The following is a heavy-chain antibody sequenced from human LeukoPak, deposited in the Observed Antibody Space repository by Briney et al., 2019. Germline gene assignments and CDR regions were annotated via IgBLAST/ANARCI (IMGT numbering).Heavy chain of an antibody. V-gene: IGHV4-59*08. D-gene: IGHD3-16*01. CDR3: ARRGTPYYYYYMDV. Sequence: SETLSLTCTVFVGSIKTYYCSCIRQSPGKRLEIIGYIYSSGSTDYNPSLKSRVVISIDTPKSQFSLKMNSVTAADTAVYYCARRGTPYYYYYMDVWGKGTTVTVSS. J-gene: IGHJ6*03. CDR1: VGSIKTYY. CDR2: IYSSGST.